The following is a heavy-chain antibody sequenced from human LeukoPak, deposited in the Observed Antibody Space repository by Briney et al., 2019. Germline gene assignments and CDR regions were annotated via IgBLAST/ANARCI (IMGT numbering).Heavy chain of an antibody. Sequence: GGSLRLSCAASGFTFSSYSMNWVRQAPGKGLEWVSSISSSSSYIYYADSLKGRFTISRDNAKNSLYLQMNSLRAEDTAVYYCARGITSGPRRYDVRNFDYWGQGTPVTVSS. J-gene: IGHJ4*02. CDR2: ISSSSSYI. CDR1: GFTFSSYS. V-gene: IGHV3-21*06. CDR3: ARGITSGPRRYDVRNFDY. D-gene: IGHD5-12*01.